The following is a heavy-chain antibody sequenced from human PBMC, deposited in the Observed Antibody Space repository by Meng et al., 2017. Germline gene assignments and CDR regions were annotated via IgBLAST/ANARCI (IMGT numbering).Heavy chain of an antibody. D-gene: IGHD6-19*01. CDR1: GFSVTTSY. CDR2: IYSGGST. CDR3: ARDSSSGWYHNY. J-gene: IGHJ4*02. V-gene: IGHV3-53*01. Sequence: QVAGAGGGLIPPGGSLRLSCTASGFSVTTSYMSWVRQAPGKGLEWVSVIYSGGSTYYADSVKGRFSISRDNSKNTLYLQMNSLRAEDTAVYFCARDSSSGWYHNYWGQGTLVTVSS.